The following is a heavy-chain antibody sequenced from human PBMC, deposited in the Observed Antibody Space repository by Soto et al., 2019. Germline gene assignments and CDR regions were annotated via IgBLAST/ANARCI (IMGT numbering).Heavy chain of an antibody. V-gene: IGHV3-33*01. CDR1: GFTFNIYD. D-gene: IGHD3-22*01. J-gene: IGHJ6*02. Sequence: SLRLSCAASGFTFNIYDMHWVRQAPGKGLEWVAVNRYDGSNQYYADSVKGRFTISRDNPKNTLYLQINSLRAEDTAVYYCVRDAVSYFYDSSGSRAYGMDVWGQGTTVTVSS. CDR3: VRDAVSYFYDSSGSRAYGMDV. CDR2: NRYDGSNQ.